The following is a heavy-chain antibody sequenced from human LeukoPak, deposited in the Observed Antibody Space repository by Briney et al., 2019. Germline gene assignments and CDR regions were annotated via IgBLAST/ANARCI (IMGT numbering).Heavy chain of an antibody. CDR3: AGTLTGYCSSTSCIGAFDI. CDR1: GGTLSSYA. D-gene: IGHD2-2*01. Sequence: GASVKVSCKASGGTLSSYAISWGRQAPGQGREWMGGIIPIFGTANYAQKFQGRVTITADKSTSTAYMELSSLRSEDTAVYYCAGTLTGYCSSTSCIGAFDIWGQGTMVTVSS. CDR2: IIPIFGTA. V-gene: IGHV1-69*06. J-gene: IGHJ3*02.